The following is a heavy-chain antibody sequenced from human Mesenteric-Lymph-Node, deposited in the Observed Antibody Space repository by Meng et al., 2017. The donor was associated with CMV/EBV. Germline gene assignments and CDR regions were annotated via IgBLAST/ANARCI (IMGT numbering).Heavy chain of an antibody. D-gene: IGHD2-21*02. CDR2: IYWNDDK. CDR3: ARRDSYGGDSLYNWFDP. J-gene: IGHJ5*02. Sequence: SGPTLVKPTQTLTLTCTLSGFSLRNSGAGVGWIRQPPGKALEWLTLIYWNDDKRYSPSLESRLTITKDTSKNQVVLTMSNMDPLDTATYYCARRDSYGGDSLYNWFDPWGQGTLVTVSS. CDR1: GFSLRNSGAG. V-gene: IGHV2-5*01.